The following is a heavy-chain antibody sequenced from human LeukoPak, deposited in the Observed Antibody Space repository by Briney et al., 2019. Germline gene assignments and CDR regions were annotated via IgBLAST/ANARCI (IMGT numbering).Heavy chain of an antibody. D-gene: IGHD6-19*01. J-gene: IGHJ4*02. CDR1: GDTFSCHE. CDR2: ISSSGSTV. V-gene: IGHV3-48*03. CDR3: ARVPGSSGWNYYFDY. Sequence: GGSLRLSCAASGDTFSCHEMNWVRQAPGKGLEWVSYISSSGSTVHYADSVKGRFTISRDNTKNSLFLQMNSLRAEDTAVYYCARVPGSSGWNYYFDYWGQGTLVTVSS.